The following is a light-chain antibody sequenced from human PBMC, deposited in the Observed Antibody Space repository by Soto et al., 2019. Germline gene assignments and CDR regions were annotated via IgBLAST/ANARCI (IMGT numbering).Light chain of an antibody. Sequence: QSALTQPASVSGSPGQSITISCTGTSSDVGGYNYVSWYQQHPGKAPKLMIYEVSNRPSGVSNRFSGSKSGNTASLTISGLQAEDEADYYCSSYTSSSTLYVVFGGGPKVTVL. CDR3: SSYTSSSTLYVV. J-gene: IGLJ2*01. V-gene: IGLV2-14*01. CDR2: EVS. CDR1: SSDVGGYNY.